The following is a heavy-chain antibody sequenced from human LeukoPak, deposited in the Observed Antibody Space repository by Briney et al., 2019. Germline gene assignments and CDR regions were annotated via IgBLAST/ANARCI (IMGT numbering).Heavy chain of an antibody. J-gene: IGHJ3*02. Sequence: ASVKVSCKASGGTFSSYAISWVRQAPGQGLEWMGRIIPIFGTANYAQKFQGRVTITTDESTSTAYMELSRLRSDDTAVYYCARVTTMIVVDDAFDIWGQGTMVTVSS. D-gene: IGHD3-22*01. CDR1: GGTFSSYA. CDR3: ARVTTMIVVDDAFDI. V-gene: IGHV1-69*05. CDR2: IIPIFGTA.